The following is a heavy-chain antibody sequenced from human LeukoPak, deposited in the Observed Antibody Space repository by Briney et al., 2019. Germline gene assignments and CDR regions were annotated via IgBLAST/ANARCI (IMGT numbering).Heavy chain of an antibody. Sequence: SETLSLTCAVSGGSISSGGYSWSWIRQPPGKGLEWIGYIYHSGSTYYNPSLKSRVTISVDRSKNQFSLKLSSVTAADTAVYYCARGVNYDFWSGYFAVAGHRFDPWGQGTLDTVSS. CDR1: GGSISSGGYS. D-gene: IGHD3-3*01. CDR2: IYHSGST. CDR3: ARGVNYDFWSGYFAVAGHRFDP. J-gene: IGHJ5*02. V-gene: IGHV4-30-2*01.